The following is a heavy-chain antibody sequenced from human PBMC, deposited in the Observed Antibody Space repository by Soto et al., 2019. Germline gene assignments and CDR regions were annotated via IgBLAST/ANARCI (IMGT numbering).Heavy chain of an antibody. CDR2: FDPEDGET. Sequence: ASVKVSCKVSGYTLTELSMHWVRQAPGKGLEWRGGFDPEDGETIYAQKFQGRVTMTEDTSTDTAYMELSSLRSEDTAVYYCATVDGLVVATYSNWFDPWGQGTLVTVSS. D-gene: IGHD5-12*01. V-gene: IGHV1-24*01. CDR1: GYTLTELS. CDR3: ATVDGLVVATYSNWFDP. J-gene: IGHJ5*02.